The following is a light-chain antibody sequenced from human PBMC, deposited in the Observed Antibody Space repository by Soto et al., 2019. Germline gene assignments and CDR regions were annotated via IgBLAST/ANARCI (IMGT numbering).Light chain of an antibody. CDR3: GTRYSSLSASHV. CDR1: SSNIGNYY. Sequence: QSVLTQPPSVSASPGQKVTISCSGSSSNIGNYYLSWCQQHPGTAPNLLMYDNNNRPSWIADRFSGSKSGASATLGITGLQTGDEAEYDCGTRYSSLSASHVFGRGTKLTVL. J-gene: IGLJ2*01. V-gene: IGLV1-51*01. CDR2: DNN.